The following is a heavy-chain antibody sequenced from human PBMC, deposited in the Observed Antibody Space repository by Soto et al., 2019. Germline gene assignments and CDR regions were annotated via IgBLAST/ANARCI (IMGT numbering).Heavy chain of an antibody. CDR2: ISYDGSNK. V-gene: IGHV3-30-3*01. CDR3: ARGGGSGCFQH. Sequence: QVQLVESGGGVVQPGRSLRLSCAASGFTFSSYAMHWVRQAPGKGLEWVAVISYDGSNKYYADSVKGRFTISRDNSKNTLYLQMNSLRAEDTAVYYCARGGGSGCFQHWGQGTLVTVSS. J-gene: IGHJ1*01. CDR1: GFTFSSYA.